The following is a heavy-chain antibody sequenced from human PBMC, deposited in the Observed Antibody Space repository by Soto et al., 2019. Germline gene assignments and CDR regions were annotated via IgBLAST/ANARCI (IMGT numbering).Heavy chain of an antibody. J-gene: IGHJ3*02. Sequence: SETMSLTCTVAGGNIISYYWSWIRKKPGKGLEWIGSIYYSGSTYYNPSLKSRVTISVDTSKNQFSLKLSSVTAADTAVYYCAKGGSGSYSNAFDIWGQGTMVTVSS. CDR3: AKGGSGSYSNAFDI. CDR2: IYYSGST. CDR1: GGNIISYY. D-gene: IGHD3-10*01. V-gene: IGHV4-59*05.